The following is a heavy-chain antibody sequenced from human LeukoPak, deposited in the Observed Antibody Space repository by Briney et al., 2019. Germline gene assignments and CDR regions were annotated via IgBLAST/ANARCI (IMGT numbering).Heavy chain of an antibody. CDR2: IYHSGST. D-gene: IGHD2-2*01. CDR3: ARPSTSFVYYFDY. V-gene: IGHV4-4*02. Sequence: SGTLSLTCGVSGGSISSSNWWSWVRQPPGKGLEWIGEIYHSGSTNYNPSLRSRVTISVDKSKNQFSLKLSSVTAADTAVYYCARPSTSFVYYFDYWGQGTLVTVSS. CDR1: GGSISSSNW. J-gene: IGHJ4*02.